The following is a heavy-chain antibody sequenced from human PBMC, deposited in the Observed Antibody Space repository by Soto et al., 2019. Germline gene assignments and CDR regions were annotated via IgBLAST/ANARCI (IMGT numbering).Heavy chain of an antibody. CDR2: IDWDDDK. J-gene: IGHJ6*04. Sequence: GSGPTLVNPTQTLTLTCTFSGFSLSTSGVGVGWIRQPPGKALEWLALIDWDDDKFYSTSLKTRLTISKDTSKNQVVLTMTNMDPVDTATYYCARGGYGMDVWGKGTTVPVSS. V-gene: IGHV2-70*01. CDR1: GFSLSTSGVG. CDR3: ARGGYGMDV.